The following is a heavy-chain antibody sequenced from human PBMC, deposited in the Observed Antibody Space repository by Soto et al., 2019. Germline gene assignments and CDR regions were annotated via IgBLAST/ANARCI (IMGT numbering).Heavy chain of an antibody. D-gene: IGHD2-15*01. CDR2: IYYSGST. V-gene: IGHV4-59*01. Sequence: SETLSLTCTVSCGSISSYYWSWIRQPPGKGLEWTGYIYYSGSTNYNPSLKSRVTISVDTSKNQFSLKLSSVTAADTAVYYCARGGYAYYYYGMDVWGQGTTVTVSS. J-gene: IGHJ6*02. CDR3: ARGGYAYYYYGMDV. CDR1: CGSISSYY.